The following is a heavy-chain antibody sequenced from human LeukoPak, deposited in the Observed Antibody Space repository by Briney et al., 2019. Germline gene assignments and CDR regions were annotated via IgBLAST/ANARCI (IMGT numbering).Heavy chain of an antibody. Sequence: GASVKVSCKASGYTFVAYFMHWVRQAPGQGLEWMGWISTNTGNPTYAQGFTGRFVFSLDTSVSTAYLQISSLKAEDTAVYYCASANGGFDYWGQGTLVTVSS. D-gene: IGHD3-16*01. CDR2: ISTNTGNP. V-gene: IGHV7-4-1*02. J-gene: IGHJ4*02. CDR1: GYTFVAYF. CDR3: ASANGGFDY.